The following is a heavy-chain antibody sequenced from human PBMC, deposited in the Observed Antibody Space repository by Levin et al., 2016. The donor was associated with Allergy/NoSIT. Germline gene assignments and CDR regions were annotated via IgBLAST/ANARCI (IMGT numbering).Heavy chain of an antibody. CDR3: AREETYYYDSSGYYAYYYYGMDV. D-gene: IGHD3-22*01. J-gene: IGHJ6*02. V-gene: IGHV1-18*01. CDR1: GYTFTSYG. CDR2: ISAYNGNT. Sequence: ASVKVSCKASGYTFTSYGISWVRQAPGQGLEWMGWISAYNGNTNYAQKLQGRVTMTTDTSTSTAYMELRSLRSDDTAVYYCAREETYYYDSSGYYAYYYYGMDVWGQGTTVTVSS.